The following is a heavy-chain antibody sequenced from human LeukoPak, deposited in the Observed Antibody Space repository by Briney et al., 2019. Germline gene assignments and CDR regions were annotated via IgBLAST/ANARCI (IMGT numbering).Heavy chain of an antibody. CDR3: TTEYYYDSSGLFDY. D-gene: IGHD3-22*01. Sequence: GGSLRLSCAVSGFTFSIGWMSWVRQAPGKGLEWVGRIKSKRDGGTTDYAAPVNGRFIISRDDSKNTLYLQMNSLKTEDTAVYYCTTEYYYDSSGLFDYWGQGTLVTVSS. V-gene: IGHV3-15*01. J-gene: IGHJ4*02. CDR2: IKSKRDGGTT. CDR1: GFTFSIGW.